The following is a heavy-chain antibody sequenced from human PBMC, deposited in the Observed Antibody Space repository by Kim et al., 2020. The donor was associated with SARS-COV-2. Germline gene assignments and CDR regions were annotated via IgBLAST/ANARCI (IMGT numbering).Heavy chain of an antibody. D-gene: IGHD3-16*01. CDR1: GGTFSSYA. CDR2: IIPIFGTA. Sequence: SVKVSCKASGGTFSSYAISWVRQAPGQGLEWMGGIIPIFGTANYAQKFQGRVTITADESTSTAYMELSSLRSEDTAVYYCARVHGLRIMNYFDYWGQGTLVTVSS. J-gene: IGHJ4*02. V-gene: IGHV1-69*13. CDR3: ARVHGLRIMNYFDY.